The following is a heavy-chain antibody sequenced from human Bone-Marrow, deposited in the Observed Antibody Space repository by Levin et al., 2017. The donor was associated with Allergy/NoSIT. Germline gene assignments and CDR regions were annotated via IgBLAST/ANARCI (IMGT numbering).Heavy chain of an antibody. D-gene: IGHD6-13*01. Sequence: GGSLRLSCAASGFTVSSNYMSWVRQAPGKGLEWVSVIYSGGSTYYADSVKGRFTISRDNSKNTLYLQMNSLRAEDTAVYYCARDTAGRGEDAFDSWGQGTMVTVSS. CDR2: IYSGGST. V-gene: IGHV3-66*01. J-gene: IGHJ3*02. CDR3: ARDTAGRGEDAFDS. CDR1: GFTVSSNY.